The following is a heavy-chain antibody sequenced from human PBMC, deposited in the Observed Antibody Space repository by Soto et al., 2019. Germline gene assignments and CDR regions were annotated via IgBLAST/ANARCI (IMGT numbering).Heavy chain of an antibody. J-gene: IGHJ4*02. V-gene: IGHV3-53*02. CDR3: ARGEGWLTGSTFFDY. CDR2: IYSGSRT. Sequence: EVQLVETGGGLIQPGGSLRLSCAASGFTVSSKYMSWVRQAPGKGLEWVSVIYSGSRTYYADSVKGRFTISRDNSKNTLYLETSSLRAADTAVYYCARGEGWLTGSTFFDYWGQVILVTVSS. CDR1: GFTVSSKY. D-gene: IGHD6-19*01.